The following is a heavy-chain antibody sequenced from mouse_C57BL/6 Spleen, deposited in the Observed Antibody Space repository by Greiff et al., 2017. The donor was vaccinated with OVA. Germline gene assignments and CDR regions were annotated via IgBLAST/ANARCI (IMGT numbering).Heavy chain of an antibody. CDR1: GFSLTSYA. V-gene: IGHV2-9-1*01. D-gene: IGHD3-2*02. Sequence: VQGVESGPGLVAPSQSLSITCSVSGFSLTSYAISWVRQPPGKGLEWLGVIWTGGGTNYNSALKSRLSISKDNSKSQVFLKMNSLQTDDTARYFCARSSSCYDYAMDYWGQGTSVTVSS. CDR3: ARSSSCYDYAMDY. J-gene: IGHJ4*01. CDR2: IWTGGGT.